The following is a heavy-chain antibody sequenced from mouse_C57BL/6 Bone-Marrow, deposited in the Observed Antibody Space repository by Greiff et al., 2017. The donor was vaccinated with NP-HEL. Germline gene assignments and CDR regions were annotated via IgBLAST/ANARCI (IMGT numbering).Heavy chain of an antibody. V-gene: IGHV1-47*01. Sequence: VKLVESGAELVKPGASVKMSCKASGYTFTTYPIEWVKQNHGKSLEWIGNFHPYNDDTEYNEKFKNKATLTVEKSSSTVYLERRRLTSDDSAVYYGARGGNYWYYFDYWGQGTTLTVSS. CDR2: FHPYNDDT. D-gene: IGHD2-1*01. CDR3: ARGGNYWYYFDY. J-gene: IGHJ2*01. CDR1: GYTFTTYP.